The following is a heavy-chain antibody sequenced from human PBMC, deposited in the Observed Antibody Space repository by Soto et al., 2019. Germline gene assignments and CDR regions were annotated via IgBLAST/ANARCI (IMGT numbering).Heavy chain of an antibody. CDR2: ISGSGGTT. CDR3: ARDFGHGYYLDY. V-gene: IGHV3-23*01. Sequence: TGGSLRLSCAASGFTFSSYAMSWVRQAPGKGLECVSTISGSGGTTYYADSVKGRFTISRDKANNSLYLQMNSLRDEDTAVYFCARDFGHGYYLDYWGRGTLVTVSS. J-gene: IGHJ4*02. CDR1: GFTFSSYA. D-gene: IGHD3-3*01.